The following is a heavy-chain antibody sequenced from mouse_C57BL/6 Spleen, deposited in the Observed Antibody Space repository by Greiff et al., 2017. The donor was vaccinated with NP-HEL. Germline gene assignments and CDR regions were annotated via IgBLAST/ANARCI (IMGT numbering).Heavy chain of an antibody. CDR2: INPSTGGT. V-gene: IGHV1-42*01. CDR3: ARPLNWDGLAY. CDR1: GYSFTGYY. J-gene: IGHJ3*01. D-gene: IGHD4-1*02. Sequence: VHVKQSGPELVKPGASVKISCKASGYSFTGYYMNWVKQSPEKSLEWIGEINPSTGGTTYNQKFKAKATLTVDKSSSTAYMQLKSLTSEDSAVYYCARPLNWDGLAYWGQGTLVTVSA.